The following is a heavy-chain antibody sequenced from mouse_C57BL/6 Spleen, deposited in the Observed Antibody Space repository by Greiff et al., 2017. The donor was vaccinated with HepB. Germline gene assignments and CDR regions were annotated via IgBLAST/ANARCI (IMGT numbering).Heavy chain of an antibody. CDR3: TTGRTAQATWFAY. J-gene: IGHJ3*01. CDR1: GFNIKDYY. D-gene: IGHD3-2*02. Sequence: EVLLQQSGAELVRPGASVKLSCTASGFNIKDYYMHWVKQRPEQGLEWIGRIDPEDGDTEYAPKFQGKATMTADTSSNTAYLQLSSLTSEDTAVYYCTTGRTAQATWFAYWGQGTLVTVSA. V-gene: IGHV14-1*01. CDR2: IDPEDGDT.